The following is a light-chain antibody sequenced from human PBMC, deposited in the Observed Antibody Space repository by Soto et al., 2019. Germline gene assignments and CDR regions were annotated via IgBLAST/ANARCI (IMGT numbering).Light chain of an antibody. V-gene: IGKV3D-15*01. CDR2: DAS. J-gene: IGKJ1*01. Sequence: EIVLTQSPGTLSLSPGERATLSCRASQSVSSDLAWYHQKPGQAPRLLIYDASNRATGIPARFSGSGSGTEFTLTISSLQSEDFAVYYCQQYSIWRTFGQGSKVDIK. CDR1: QSVSSD. CDR3: QQYSIWRT.